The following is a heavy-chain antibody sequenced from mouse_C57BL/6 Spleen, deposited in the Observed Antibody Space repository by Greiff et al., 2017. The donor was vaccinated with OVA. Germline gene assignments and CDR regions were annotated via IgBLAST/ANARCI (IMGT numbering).Heavy chain of an antibody. J-gene: IGHJ2*01. CDR2: ISSGGDYI. D-gene: IGHD4-1*01. CDR1: GFTFSSYA. CDR3: TRDWDEAPFDY. Sequence: EVKLMESGEGLVKPGGSLKLSCAASGFTFSSYAMSWVRQTPEKRLEWVAYISSGGDYIYYADTVKGRFTISRDSARNTLYLQMSSLKSEDTAMYYCTRDWDEAPFDYWGKGTTLTVSS. V-gene: IGHV5-9-1*02.